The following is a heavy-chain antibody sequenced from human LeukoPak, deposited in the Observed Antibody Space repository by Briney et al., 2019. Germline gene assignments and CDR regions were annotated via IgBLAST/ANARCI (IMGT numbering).Heavy chain of an antibody. CDR1: GFAFSDSA. V-gene: IGHV3-73*01. CDR2: IRGKTNNYAT. Sequence: SGGSLRLSCAASGFAFSDSAMHWVRQPSGKGLEWVGRIRGKTNNYATAYAASVKGRFTISRDDSKNTAYLQMNSLKTEDTAVYYCIRHLYGGESDYWGQGTLVTVSS. J-gene: IGHJ4*02. CDR3: IRHLYGGESDY. D-gene: IGHD4-23*01.